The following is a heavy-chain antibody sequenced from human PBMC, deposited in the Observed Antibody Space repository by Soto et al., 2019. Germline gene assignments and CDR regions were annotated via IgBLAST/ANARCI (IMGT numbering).Heavy chain of an antibody. CDR1: GFTFDDHA. Sequence: EVQLVESGGGLVQPGRSLRLSCAASGFTFDDHAMHWVRQAPGKGLEWVSGISWNSGSIGYEDSVKGRFVISRDNAKKSLYLQMNSLRPEDTAFYYCAKSPLRFFDCFTDSHFDYWGQGTLLTVSS. CDR2: ISWNSGSI. D-gene: IGHD3-9*01. J-gene: IGHJ4*02. CDR3: AKSPLRFFDCFTDSHFDY. V-gene: IGHV3-9*01.